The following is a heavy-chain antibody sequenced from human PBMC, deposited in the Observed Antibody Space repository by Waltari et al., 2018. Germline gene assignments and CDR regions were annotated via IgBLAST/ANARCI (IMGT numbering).Heavy chain of an antibody. CDR1: GLSVIDNY. J-gene: IGHJ6*02. D-gene: IGHD3-16*02. Sequence: EVQLVQSGGGLIPPGGSLRLSCAASGLSVIDNYMSWVRQAPGKGLWWGSVIYRGGSIKYGDSVKGRFTLSRDNSKNTLFLQMNSLRSEDTAVYYCARLSDPNKYYYGMDVWGQGTTVTVSS. CDR3: ARLSDPNKYYYGMDV. V-gene: IGHV3-53*01. CDR2: IYRGGSI.